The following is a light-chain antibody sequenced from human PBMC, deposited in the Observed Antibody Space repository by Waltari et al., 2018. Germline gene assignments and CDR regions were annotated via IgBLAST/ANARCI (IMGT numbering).Light chain of an antibody. CDR1: TSHIGGNS. J-gene: IGLJ3*02. CDR2: SIS. Sequence: QYVLTQPPSLSRTPGQWVTISCSGTTSHIGGNSVTWYQQVPGKAPKLLIYSISQRPSGVPARFSGSKSGTSASLAISGLQPEDEADYYCAVWDDSVSGWVFGGGTKLTVL. V-gene: IGLV1-44*01. CDR3: AVWDDSVSGWV.